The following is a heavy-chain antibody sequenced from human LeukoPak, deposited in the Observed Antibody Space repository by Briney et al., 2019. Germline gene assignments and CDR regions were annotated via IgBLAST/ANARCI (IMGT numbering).Heavy chain of an antibody. J-gene: IGHJ4*02. V-gene: IGHV4-59*08. D-gene: IGHD5/OR15-5a*01. CDR2: IYYSGST. CDR3: ARTFSVEFDY. CDR1: GGSISSYY. Sequence: PSETLSLTCTVSGGSISSYYWSWIRQPPGKGLEWIGYIYYSGSTNYNPSLKSRVTISVDTSKNQFSLKLSSVTAADTAVYYCARTFSVEFDYWGQGTLVTVSS.